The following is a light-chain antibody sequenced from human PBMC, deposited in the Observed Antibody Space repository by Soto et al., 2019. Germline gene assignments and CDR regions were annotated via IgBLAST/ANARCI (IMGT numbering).Light chain of an antibody. V-gene: IGKV1-5*03. Sequence: DIQMTQSPSTLSGPVGDRGTINCRASQTISSLLAWYQQKPGKAPKPLIYKESTLKSGVPSRFSGSGSGTEFTLTISSLQPDDFATYYCQHYNSYSEAFGQGTKVELK. J-gene: IGKJ1*01. CDR1: QTISSL. CDR3: QHYNSYSEA. CDR2: KES.